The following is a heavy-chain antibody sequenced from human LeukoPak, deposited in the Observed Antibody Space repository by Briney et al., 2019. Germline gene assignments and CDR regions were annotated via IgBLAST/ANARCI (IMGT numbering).Heavy chain of an antibody. CDR1: GFTFSSYS. D-gene: IGHD3-3*01. CDR3: ARSPPAIFYYHYYTHV. J-gene: IGHJ6*03. CDR2: ISSSSSYI. V-gene: IGHV3-21*01. Sequence: GGSLRLSCAASGFTFSSYSMNWVRQASGKGLEWVSSISSSSSYIYYADSVKGRFTISRDNAKNSLYLQMNSLRAEDTAVYYCARSPPAIFYYHYYTHVWGKGTTVTVSS.